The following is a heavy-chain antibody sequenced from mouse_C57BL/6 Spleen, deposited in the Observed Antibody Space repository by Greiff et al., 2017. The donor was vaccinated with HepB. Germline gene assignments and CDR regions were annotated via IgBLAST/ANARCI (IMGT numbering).Heavy chain of an antibody. CDR3: ARAPDGYYGYFDV. J-gene: IGHJ1*03. V-gene: IGHV5-16*01. CDR1: GFTFSDYY. D-gene: IGHD2-3*01. CDR2: INYDGSST. Sequence: EVKLVESEGGLVQPGSSMKLSCTASGFTFSDYYMAWVRQVPEKGLEWVANINYDGSSTYYLDSLKSRFIISRDNAKNILYLQMSSLKSEDTATYDCARAPDGYYGYFDVWGTGTTVTVSS.